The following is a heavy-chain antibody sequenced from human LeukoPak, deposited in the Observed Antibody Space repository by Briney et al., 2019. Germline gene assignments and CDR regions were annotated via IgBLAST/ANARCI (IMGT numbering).Heavy chain of an antibody. Sequence: SSETLSLTCTVSGGSISSYYWSWIRQPAGKGLEWIGRIYTSGSTNYNPSLKSRVTMSVDTPKNQFSLKLSSVTAADTAVYYCAREPSIVVVPAANRRGNWFDPWGQGTLVTVSS. V-gene: IGHV4-4*07. CDR2: IYTSGST. CDR3: AREPSIVVVPAANRRGNWFDP. J-gene: IGHJ5*02. CDR1: GGSISSYY. D-gene: IGHD2-2*01.